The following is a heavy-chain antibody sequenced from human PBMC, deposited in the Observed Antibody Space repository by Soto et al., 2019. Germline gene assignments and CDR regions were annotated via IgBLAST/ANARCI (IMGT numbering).Heavy chain of an antibody. Sequence: SETLSLTCTVSGGSINRYYWNWIRQPAGKGLEWIGRIYTTGSTNYNPSLKSRLTMSVDTSRNEISVRLRSMTATDTAVYYCARANSVWGKSPYYYYGLDVWGEGTTVTVSS. V-gene: IGHV4-4*07. CDR1: GGSINRYY. D-gene: IGHD3-16*01. CDR2: IYTTGST. J-gene: IGHJ6*04. CDR3: ARANSVWGKSPYYYYGLDV.